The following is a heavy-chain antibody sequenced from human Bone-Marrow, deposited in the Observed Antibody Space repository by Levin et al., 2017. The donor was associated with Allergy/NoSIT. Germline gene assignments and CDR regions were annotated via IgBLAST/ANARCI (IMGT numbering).Heavy chain of an antibody. CDR2: INSDGSSI. CDR1: GFTFSTYW. Sequence: GESLKISCAASGFTFSTYWMHWVRQAPGKGLVWVSRINSDGSSISYADSVKGRFIISRDNAKNTLYLQMNSLRAEDTAVYYCTRATSYYDYIWGRLGAFDLWGQGTMVTVSS. V-gene: IGHV3-74*01. J-gene: IGHJ3*01. CDR3: TRATSYYDYIWGRLGAFDL. D-gene: IGHD3-16*01.